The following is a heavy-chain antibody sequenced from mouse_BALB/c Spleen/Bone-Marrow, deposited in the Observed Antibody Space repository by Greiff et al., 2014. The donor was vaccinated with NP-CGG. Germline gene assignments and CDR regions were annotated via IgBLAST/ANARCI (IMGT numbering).Heavy chain of an antibody. CDR3: ARVLRWSLDY. CDR2: INPSSNYT. Sequence: VKLQESGAELARPGASVKMSCKASGYTFTSYTMHWVKQRPGQGLEWIGSINPSSNYTNYNQKFKDKATLTADKSSSTAYMQLSSLTSEDSAVYYCARVLRWSLDYWGQGTTLTVSS. D-gene: IGHD6-2*01. CDR1: GYTFTSYT. V-gene: IGHV1-4*01. J-gene: IGHJ2*01.